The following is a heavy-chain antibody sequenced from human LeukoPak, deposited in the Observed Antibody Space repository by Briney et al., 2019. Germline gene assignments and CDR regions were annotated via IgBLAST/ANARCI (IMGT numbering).Heavy chain of an antibody. D-gene: IGHD3-9*01. CDR3: ARDQPYYDILTGYYLYCFDY. CDR2: IYHSGST. Sequence: SGTLSLTCAVSGGSISSSNWWSWVRQPPGKGLEWIGEIYHSGSTNYNPSLKSRVTISVDKSKNQFSLKLSSVTAADTAVYYCARDQPYYDILTGYYLYCFDYWGQGTLVTVSS. V-gene: IGHV4-4*02. CDR1: GGSISSSNW. J-gene: IGHJ4*02.